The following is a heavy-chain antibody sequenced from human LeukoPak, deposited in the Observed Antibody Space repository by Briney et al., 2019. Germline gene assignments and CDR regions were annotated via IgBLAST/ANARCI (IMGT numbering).Heavy chain of an antibody. CDR1: GFTVSSNY. D-gene: IGHD3-10*01. V-gene: IGHV3-11*04. J-gene: IGHJ6*03. CDR3: ARAGAITMVRGANRYYYYMDV. CDR2: ISSSGSTI. Sequence: GGSLRLSCAASGFTVSSNYMSWVRQAPGKGLEWVSYISSSGSTIYYADSVKGRFTISRDNAKNSLYLQMNSLRAEDTAVYYCARAGAITMVRGANRYYYYMDVWGKGTTVTISS.